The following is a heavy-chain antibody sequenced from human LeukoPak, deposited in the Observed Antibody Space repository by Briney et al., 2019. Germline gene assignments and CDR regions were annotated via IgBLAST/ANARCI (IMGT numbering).Heavy chain of an antibody. D-gene: IGHD6-13*01. J-gene: IGHJ5*02. Sequence: SVKVSCKASGGTFSSYAISWVRQAPGQRLEWMGRIIPILGIANYAQKFQGRVTITTDESTSTAYMELSSLRSEDTAVYYCARVMLGAAAGTWTYWFDPWGQGTLVTVSS. CDR3: ARVMLGAAAGTWTYWFDP. CDR2: IIPILGIA. V-gene: IGHV1-69*04. CDR1: GGTFSSYA.